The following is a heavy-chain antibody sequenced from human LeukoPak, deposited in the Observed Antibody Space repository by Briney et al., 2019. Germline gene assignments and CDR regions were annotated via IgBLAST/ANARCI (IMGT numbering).Heavy chain of an antibody. V-gene: IGHV3-30*18. CDR1: GFTFSNYG. J-gene: IGHJ4*02. CDR2: ISYDGSNK. D-gene: IGHD3-3*01. Sequence: GGSLRLPCATSGFTFSNYGVHWVRQAPGKGLEWVAFISYDGSNKYYADSVKGRFTISRDNSKNTLYLQMNSLRAEDTALYFCAKVGGVVIPGSYWGQGTLVTISS. CDR3: AKVGGVVIPGSY.